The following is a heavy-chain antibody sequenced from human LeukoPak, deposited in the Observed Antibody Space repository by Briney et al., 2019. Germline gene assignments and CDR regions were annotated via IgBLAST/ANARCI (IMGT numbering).Heavy chain of an antibody. J-gene: IGHJ4*02. CDR1: GFPFNTYA. CDR3: AKLAFYETSAPLRDISF. V-gene: IGHV3-23*01. CDR2: IRPTGTNT. D-gene: IGHD3-3*02. Sequence: GGSLRLSCAASGFPFNTYAMSWVRQAPGKGLEYIPVIRPTGTNTYYASSVKGRFTISRDDSRTTVYLQMSSLRAEDTAIYYCAKLAFYETSAPLRDISFWGQGTLVTVSS.